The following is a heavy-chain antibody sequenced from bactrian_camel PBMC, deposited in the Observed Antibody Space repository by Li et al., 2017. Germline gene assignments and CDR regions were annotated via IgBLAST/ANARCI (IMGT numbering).Heavy chain of an antibody. CDR3: AASRLGSTINWRQERRWGY. CDR2: IDRDGIT. V-gene: IGHV3S9*01. J-gene: IGHJ4*01. Sequence: HVQLVESGGGSVQAGGSLRLSCVASGDASCRRVMRWYRQAPGNGREFVSGIDRDGITSYTDSVKGRFTISQDGSENTVYPQMNGLKPEDTAMYYCAASRLGSTINWRQERRWGYWGSGTQVTVS. CDR1: GDASCRRV. D-gene: IGHD4*01.